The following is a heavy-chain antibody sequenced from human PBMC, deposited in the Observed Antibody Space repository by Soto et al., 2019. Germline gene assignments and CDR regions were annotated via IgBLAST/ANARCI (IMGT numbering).Heavy chain of an antibody. Sequence: QVHLVQSGAEVKKPGASVKVSCKASGYTFTSYGITWVRQAPGQGLEWMGWISAHNGNTDYAQKLQGRVIVTRDTSTSTAYMELRSLISADTAVYYCARGRYGDYGGQGALVTVSS. CDR2: ISAHNGNT. D-gene: IGHD1-1*01. V-gene: IGHV1-18*01. J-gene: IGHJ4*02. CDR1: GYTFTSYG. CDR3: ARGRYGDY.